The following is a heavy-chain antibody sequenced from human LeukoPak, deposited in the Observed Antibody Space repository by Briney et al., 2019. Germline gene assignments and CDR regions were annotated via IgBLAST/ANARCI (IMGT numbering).Heavy chain of an antibody. CDR1: GFTFSSYG. J-gene: IGHJ5*02. V-gene: IGHV3-33*01. CDR3: ARTKDYNWFDP. CDR2: IWYDGSSK. Sequence: PGRSLRLSCAASGFTFSSYGMHWVRRAPGKGLEWVAVIWYDGSSKYYAASVKGRFTIYRDNSKNTLYLQMNSLRAEDTAVYYCARTKDYNWFDPWGQGTLVTVSS.